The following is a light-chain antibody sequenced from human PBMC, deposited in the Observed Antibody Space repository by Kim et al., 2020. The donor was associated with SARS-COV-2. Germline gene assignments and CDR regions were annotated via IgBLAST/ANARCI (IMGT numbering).Light chain of an antibody. CDR1: SSNIGSNT. V-gene: IGLV1-44*01. CDR2: SNN. CDR3: AAWDDSLNYV. J-gene: IGLJ1*01. Sequence: PGQRVTISCSGSSSNIGSNTVNWYQQLPGTAPKLLIYSNNQWPSGVPDRFSGSKSGTSASLAISGLQSEDEADYYCAAWDDSLNYVFGTGTKVTVL.